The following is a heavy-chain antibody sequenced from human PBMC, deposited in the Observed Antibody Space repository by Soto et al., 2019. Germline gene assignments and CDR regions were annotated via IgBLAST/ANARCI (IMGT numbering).Heavy chain of an antibody. J-gene: IGHJ4*02. CDR1: GYTFTGYY. CDR3: ARSHWDFWSGYYCDY. CDR2: INPNSGGT. D-gene: IGHD3-3*01. Sequence: ASVKVSCKASGYTFTGYYMHWVRQAPGQGLEWMGWINPNSGGTNYAQKFQGRVTMTRDTSISTAYMELSRLRSDDTAVYYCARSHWDFWSGYYCDYWGQGTLVTVSS. V-gene: IGHV1-2*02.